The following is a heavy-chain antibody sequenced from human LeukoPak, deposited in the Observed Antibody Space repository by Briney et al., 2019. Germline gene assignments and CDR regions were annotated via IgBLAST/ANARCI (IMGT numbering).Heavy chain of an antibody. CDR2: IRGSSNYV. Sequence: TPGGSLRLSCAAAGFPFSAYSMNWVRQAPGKGLEWVSSIRGSSNYVFYADSVKGRFPISRDNAKNSLYLQMSGLRAEDTAVYYCAKAYYDSSGYSYYFDSWGQGTLVTVSS. CDR1: GFPFSAYS. D-gene: IGHD3-22*01. J-gene: IGHJ4*02. V-gene: IGHV3-21*01. CDR3: AKAYYDSSGYSYYFDS.